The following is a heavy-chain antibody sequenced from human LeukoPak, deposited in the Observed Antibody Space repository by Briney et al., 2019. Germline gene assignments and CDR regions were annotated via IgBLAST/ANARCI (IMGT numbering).Heavy chain of an antibody. CDR2: ISRSGGST. CDR1: GFTFSSYA. D-gene: IGHD3-22*01. V-gene: IGHV3-23*01. J-gene: IGHJ4*02. CDR3: AKVGKYYYDSSGYTSFDY. Sequence: PGGSLRLSCTASGFTFSSYAMSWVRQAPGKGLEWVSAISRSGGSTYYADSVKGRFTISRDNSKNTLYLQMNSLRAKDTAVYYCAKVGKYYYDSSGYTSFDYWGQGTLVTVSS.